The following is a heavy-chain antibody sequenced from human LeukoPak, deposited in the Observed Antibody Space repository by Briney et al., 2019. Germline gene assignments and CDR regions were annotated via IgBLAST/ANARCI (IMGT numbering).Heavy chain of an antibody. J-gene: IGHJ3*02. CDR2: ISAYKGNT. V-gene: IGHV1-18*01. CDR3: ARSSGTADDAFDI. Sequence: ASVKVSCKASGYTFTSYGISWVRQAPGQGLERMGWISAYKGNTNYTQKPQGRVTMTTDTSTSTAYMELRSLRSHDTAVYYCARSSGTADDAFDIWGQGTMVTVSS. CDR1: GYTFTSYG. D-gene: IGHD1-7*01.